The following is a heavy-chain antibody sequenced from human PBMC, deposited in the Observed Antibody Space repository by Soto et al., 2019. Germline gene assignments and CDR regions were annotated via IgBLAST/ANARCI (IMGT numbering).Heavy chain of an antibody. J-gene: IGHJ4*02. CDR1: GGSISSGDYY. CDR3: AREMPYDSSGYYFDY. V-gene: IGHV4-30-4*01. CDR2: IYYSGST. Sequence: SETLSLTCTVSGGSISSGDYYWSWIRQPPGKGLEWIGYIYYSGSTYYNPSLKSRVTISVDTSKNQFSLKLSSVTAADTAVYYCAREMPYDSSGYYFDYWGQGTLVTVSS. D-gene: IGHD3-22*01.